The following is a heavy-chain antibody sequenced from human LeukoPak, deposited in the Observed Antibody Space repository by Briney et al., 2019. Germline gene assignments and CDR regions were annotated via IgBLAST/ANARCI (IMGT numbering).Heavy chain of an antibody. V-gene: IGHV3-74*01. CDR3: ARDGSGSYWFDP. J-gene: IGHJ5*02. Sequence: ARGSLRLSCAASGFTFSSYWMHWVRQAPGKGLVWVSRINSDGSSTSYADSVKGRFTISRDNAKNTLYLQMNSLRAEDTAVYYCARDGSGSYWFDPWGQGTLVTVSS. D-gene: IGHD3-10*01. CDR1: GFTFSSYW. CDR2: INSDGSST.